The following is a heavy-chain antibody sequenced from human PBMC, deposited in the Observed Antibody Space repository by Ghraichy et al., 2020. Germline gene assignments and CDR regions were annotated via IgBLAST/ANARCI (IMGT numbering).Heavy chain of an antibody. CDR2: IYYSGST. CDR1: GGSISSYY. CDR3: ARQSGGSSWPKYYFDY. V-gene: IGHV4-59*01. Sequence: SETLSLTCTVSGGSISSYYWSWIRQPPGKGLEWIGYIYYSGSTNYNPSLKSRVTISVDTSKNQFSLKLSSVTVADTAVYYCARQSGGSSWPKYYFDYWGQGTLVTVSS. D-gene: IGHD6-13*01. J-gene: IGHJ4*02.